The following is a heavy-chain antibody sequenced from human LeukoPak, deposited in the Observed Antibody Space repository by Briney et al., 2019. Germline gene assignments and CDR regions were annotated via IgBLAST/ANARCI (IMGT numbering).Heavy chain of an antibody. D-gene: IGHD3-3*01. Sequence: SETLSLTCNVSGSSITAFYWSWIRQSPGKGLEWIGSFQYGGNSKYNPSLKSRVTISVDTSKNQFSLKLSSVTAADTAVYYCARGGVVIGYWGQGTLVTVSS. CDR1: GSSITAFY. V-gene: IGHV4-59*01. CDR2: FQYGGNS. CDR3: ARGGVVIGY. J-gene: IGHJ4*02.